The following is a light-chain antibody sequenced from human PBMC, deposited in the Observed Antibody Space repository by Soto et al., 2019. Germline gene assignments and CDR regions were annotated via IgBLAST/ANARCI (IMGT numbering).Light chain of an antibody. CDR3: QQYGNSPYT. V-gene: IGKV3D-20*01. Sequence: EIVLTQSPATLSLSPGERATLSCGASQSVRGRYLAWYQQKPGLAPRLLIYDTSNRPTGIPDRFSGSGSGTDFPLTISRLEPEDFAVYYCQQYGNSPYTFGQGTKLEIK. CDR1: QSVRGRY. CDR2: DTS. J-gene: IGKJ2*01.